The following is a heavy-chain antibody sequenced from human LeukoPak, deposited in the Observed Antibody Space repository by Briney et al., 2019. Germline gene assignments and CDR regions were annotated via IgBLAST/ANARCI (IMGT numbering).Heavy chain of an antibody. D-gene: IGHD2-21*02. J-gene: IGHJ4*02. CDR1: GGSISSGGYY. CDR3: ARGVTVGDFDY. Sequence: SQTLSLTCTVSGGSISSGGYYWSWIRQHPGKGLEWIGYIYYSGSTYYNPSLKSRVTISVDTSKNQFSLKLSSATAADTAADYCARGVTVGDFDYWGQGTLVSVSS. V-gene: IGHV4-31*03. CDR2: IYYSGST.